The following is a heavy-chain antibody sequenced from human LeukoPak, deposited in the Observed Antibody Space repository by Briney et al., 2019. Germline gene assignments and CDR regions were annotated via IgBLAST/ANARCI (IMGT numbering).Heavy chain of an antibody. Sequence: PGGSLRLSCAASGFTFSSYGMHWVRQAPGKGLEWVAFIRYDGSNKYYADSVKGRFTISRDNSKNTLYLQMNSLRAEDTAVYYCAKVVGYCSSTSCSDVGYWGQGTLVTVSS. CDR2: IRYDGSNK. D-gene: IGHD2-2*03. CDR1: GFTFSSYG. V-gene: IGHV3-30*02. CDR3: AKVVGYCSSTSCSDVGY. J-gene: IGHJ4*02.